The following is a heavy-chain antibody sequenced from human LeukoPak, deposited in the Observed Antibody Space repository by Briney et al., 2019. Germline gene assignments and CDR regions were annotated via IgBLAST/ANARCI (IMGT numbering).Heavy chain of an antibody. J-gene: IGHJ4*02. CDR2: IIPILGIA. V-gene: IGHV1-69*02. D-gene: IGHD2-21*02. CDR3: ARGVTATKIDY. Sequence: SVKVSFKASGGTFSSYTISWVRQAPGQGVEWMGRIIPILGIANYAQKFQGRVTITADKSTSTAYMELSRLRSEDTAVYYCARGVTATKIDYWGQGTLVTVSS. CDR1: GGTFSSYT.